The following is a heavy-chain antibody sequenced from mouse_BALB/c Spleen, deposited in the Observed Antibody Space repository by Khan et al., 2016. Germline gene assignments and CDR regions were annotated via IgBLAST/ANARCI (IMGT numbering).Heavy chain of an antibody. J-gene: IGHJ2*02. CDR3: AEDGWLQGYFDN. CDR1: GYTFTSYT. CDR2: IAPRRDHI. Sequence: QVQLQQSGAELARPGASVKMSCKASGYTFTSYTMFWVKQRPGQGLEWIGYIAPRRDHIDYTQKFKDKAILSADNSSTTVYMQLNSLRPEESAVLYCAEDGWLQGYFDNWGQSTSLTFSS. D-gene: IGHD2-2*01. V-gene: IGHV1-4*01.